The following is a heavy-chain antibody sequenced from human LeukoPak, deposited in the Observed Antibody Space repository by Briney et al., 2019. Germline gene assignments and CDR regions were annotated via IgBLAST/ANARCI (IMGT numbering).Heavy chain of an antibody. V-gene: IGHV3-73*01. J-gene: IGHJ1*01. CDR2: IRGKANSAAT. CDR3: VRHV. Sequence: GGSLRLSCAASGFRFSGFAMHWVRQASGKGLEWVGRIRGKANSAATGYAASVKGRFTISRDDSKNTVYLQMNSLKTEDTAIYYCVRHVWGQG. CDR1: GFRFSGFA.